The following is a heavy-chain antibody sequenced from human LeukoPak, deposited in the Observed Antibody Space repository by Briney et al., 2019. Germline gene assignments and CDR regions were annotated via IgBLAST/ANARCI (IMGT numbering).Heavy chain of an antibody. J-gene: IGHJ4*02. CDR2: IKQDGSEK. V-gene: IGHV3-7*01. CDR1: GFTFSTYW. D-gene: IGHD1-26*01. CDR3: ARPAGWESLDF. Sequence: GGSLRLSCAASGFTFSTYWMSWVRQAPGKGLEWVTNIKQDGSEKYYVDSVKGRFTISKDNAKNSLYLQMNSLRAEDTAVYYCARPAGWESLDFWGQGTLVTVSS.